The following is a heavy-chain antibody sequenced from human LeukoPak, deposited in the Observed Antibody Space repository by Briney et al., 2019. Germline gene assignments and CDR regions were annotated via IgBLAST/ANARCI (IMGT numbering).Heavy chain of an antibody. J-gene: IGHJ6*03. Sequence: GGSLRLSCAASGFTFSRYSMNWVRQAPGKGLEWVSYISSTGTIIYYADSVKGRFTISRDNAKNSLYLQMNSLRAEDTAVYYCAREGHYYYMDVWGKGTTVTVSS. CDR1: GFTFSRYS. CDR2: ISSTGTII. V-gene: IGHV3-48*01. CDR3: AREGHYYYMDV.